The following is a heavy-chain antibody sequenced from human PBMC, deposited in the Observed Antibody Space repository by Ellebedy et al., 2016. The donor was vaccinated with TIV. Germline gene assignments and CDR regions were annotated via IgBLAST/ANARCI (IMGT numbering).Heavy chain of an antibody. Sequence: GGSLRLSXAASGFTFSSYAMSWVRQAPGKWLEWVSGINWNGGSTGYADSVKGRFTISRDNAKNSLYLQMNSLRAEDTALYYCARVPSYSSLGGGFDYWGQGTLVTVSS. CDR3: ARVPSYSSLGGGFDY. CDR2: INWNGGST. V-gene: IGHV3-20*03. CDR1: GFTFSSYA. J-gene: IGHJ4*02. D-gene: IGHD6-13*01.